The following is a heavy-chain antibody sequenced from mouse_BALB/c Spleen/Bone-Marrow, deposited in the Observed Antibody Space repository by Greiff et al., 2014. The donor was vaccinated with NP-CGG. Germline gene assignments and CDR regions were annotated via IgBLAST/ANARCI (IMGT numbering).Heavy chain of an antibody. D-gene: IGHD1-2*01. CDR3: ARGDYGYHWYFDV. Sequence: QVQLQQSGAELARPGASVKLSCKASGYNFTTHWMQWVKQRPGQGLEWIGAIYPGDGDTRYTQKFKGKATLTADKSSSTAYMQLSDSASEDSAVYYCARGDYGYHWYFDVWGAGTTVTVSS. V-gene: IGHV1-87*01. CDR1: GYNFTTHW. J-gene: IGHJ1*01. CDR2: IYPGDGDT.